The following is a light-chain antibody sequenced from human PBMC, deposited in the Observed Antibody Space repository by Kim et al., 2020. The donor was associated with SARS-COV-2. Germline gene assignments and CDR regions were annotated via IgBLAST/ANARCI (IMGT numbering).Light chain of an antibody. CDR2: QDS. V-gene: IGLV3-1*01. CDR1: KLGDKY. J-gene: IGLJ2*01. Sequence: SHELTQPPSVSVSPGQTASITCSGDKLGDKYACWYQQKPGQSPVLVIYQDSKRPSGIPERFSGSNSGNTATLTISGTQAMDEADYYCQAWDSSTRVVFGG. CDR3: QAWDSSTRVV.